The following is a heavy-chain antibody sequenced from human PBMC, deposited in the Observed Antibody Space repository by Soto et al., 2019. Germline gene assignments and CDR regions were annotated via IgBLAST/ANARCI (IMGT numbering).Heavy chain of an antibody. CDR1: GGSFRGYT. V-gene: IGHV4-34*01. J-gene: IGHJ6*02. Sequence: SETLFLACDVNGGSFRGYTWTWIRQTTGKGMEWIREITHSGTTNYNPSLKRRVTISFDVSKNQFSLKRTSVTAADTAVYYCARVTSWATATIPHFYYSEMDVWGQGTTVTVSS. CDR3: ARVTSWATATIPHFYYSEMDV. CDR2: ITHSGTT. D-gene: IGHD4-4*01.